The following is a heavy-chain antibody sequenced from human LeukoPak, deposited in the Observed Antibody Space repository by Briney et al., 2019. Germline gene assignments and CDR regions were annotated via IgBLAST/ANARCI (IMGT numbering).Heavy chain of an antibody. V-gene: IGHV3-53*01. J-gene: IGHJ4*02. CDR2: IYSGGST. Sequence: GGSLRLSCVASGFSVSGIHMNWVRQAPGKGLEWVSVIYSGGSTYYADSVKGRFTISRDNSKNTLYLQMNSLRAEDTAVYYCAKGGPGSGWFYFDYWGQGTLVTVSS. CDR3: AKGGPGSGWFYFDY. CDR1: GFSVSGIH. D-gene: IGHD6-19*01.